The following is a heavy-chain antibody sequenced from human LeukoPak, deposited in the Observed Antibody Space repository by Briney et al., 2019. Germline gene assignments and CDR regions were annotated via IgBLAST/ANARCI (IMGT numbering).Heavy chain of an antibody. D-gene: IGHD3-10*01. CDR1: GFTFSSYS. Sequence: GGSLRLSCAASGFTFSSYSMNWVRQAPGKGLEWVSSISSRSSYIYYADSVKGRFTISRDNAKNSLYLQMNSLRAEDTAVYYCASVTGDDYWGQGTLVTVSS. CDR3: ASVTGDDY. CDR2: ISSRSSYI. V-gene: IGHV3-21*01. J-gene: IGHJ4*02.